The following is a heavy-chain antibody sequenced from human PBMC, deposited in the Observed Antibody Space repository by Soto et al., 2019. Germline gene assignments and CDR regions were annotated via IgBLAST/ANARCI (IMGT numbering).Heavy chain of an antibody. D-gene: IGHD6-19*01. V-gene: IGHV3-30*18. CDR1: GFTFTSYA. Sequence: GGSLRLSCAASGFTFTSYAMSWVRQAPGKGLEWVAVISYDGSNKYYADSVKGRFTISRDNSKNTLYLQMNSLRAEDTAVYYCAKAESYSSGWYWSHYYYYYGMDVWGQGTTVTVSS. CDR2: ISYDGSNK. CDR3: AKAESYSSGWYWSHYYYYYGMDV. J-gene: IGHJ6*02.